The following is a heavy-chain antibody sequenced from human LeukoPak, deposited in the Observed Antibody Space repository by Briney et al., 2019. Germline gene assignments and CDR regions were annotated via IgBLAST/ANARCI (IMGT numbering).Heavy chain of an antibody. V-gene: IGHV4-39*02. Sequence: SETLSLTCTVSGGSINSSNYYWGWIRQPPGKGLEGIGTMSYSGRANYNPSLKSRVTISADTSRNQFSLKLNSVTAADTAVYYCAREEATVTTYYYYMDVWGKGTTVTVSS. D-gene: IGHD4-11*01. CDR1: GGSINSSNYY. J-gene: IGHJ6*03. CDR2: MSYSGRA. CDR3: AREEATVTTYYYYMDV.